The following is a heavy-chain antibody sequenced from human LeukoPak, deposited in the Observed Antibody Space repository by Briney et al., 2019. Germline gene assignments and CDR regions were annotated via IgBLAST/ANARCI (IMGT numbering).Heavy chain of an antibody. D-gene: IGHD2-2*01. CDR1: GFSLSTSGMC. CDR2: IDWDDDK. CDR3: ARARGGTSCYVFDY. V-gene: IGHV2-70*11. J-gene: IGHJ4*02. Sequence: SGPTLVNPTQTLTLTCTFSGFSLSTSGMCVNWIRQPPGKALEWLARIDWDDDKYYSTSLKTRLIISKDTSKNQVVLTMANMDPVDTATYYCARARGGTSCYVFDYWGQGTLVTVSS.